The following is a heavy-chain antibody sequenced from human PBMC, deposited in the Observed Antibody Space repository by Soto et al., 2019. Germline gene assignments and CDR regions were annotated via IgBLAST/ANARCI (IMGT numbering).Heavy chain of an antibody. CDR3: ARDLRPELAGDNPSYYYGMDV. D-gene: IGHD7-27*01. CDR2: IYSGGST. Sequence: GGSLRLSCAASGFTVSSNYMIWFRQAPGKGLEWVSVIYSGGSTYYADSVKGRFTISRDNSKNTLYLQMNSLRAEDTAVYYCARDLRPELAGDNPSYYYGMDVWRQGTTVTVSS. J-gene: IGHJ6*02. CDR1: GFTVSSNY. V-gene: IGHV3-53*01.